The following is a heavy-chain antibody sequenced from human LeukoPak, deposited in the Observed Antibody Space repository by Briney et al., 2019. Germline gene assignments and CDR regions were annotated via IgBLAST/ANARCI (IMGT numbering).Heavy chain of an antibody. CDR3: ARGPPAEGLGGWLPVIREEYYYYGMDV. D-gene: IGHD3-16*01. Sequence: SVKVSCKASGGTFSSYAISWVRQAPGQGLEWMGGIIPIFGTANYAQKFQGRVTITADESTSTAYMELSSLRSEDTAVYYCARGPPAEGLGGWLPVIREEYYYYGMDVWGQGTTVTVSS. V-gene: IGHV1-69*13. CDR2: IIPIFGTA. CDR1: GGTFSSYA. J-gene: IGHJ6*02.